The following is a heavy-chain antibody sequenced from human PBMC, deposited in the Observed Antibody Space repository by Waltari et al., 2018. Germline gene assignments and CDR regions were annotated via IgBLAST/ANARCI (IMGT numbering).Heavy chain of an antibody. Sequence: QVQLVQSGAEVKKPGSSVKVSCKASGGTFSSSALRWVRQAPGQGLEWMGGIIPILGIANYAQKFQGRVTITADESTSTAYMELSSLRSEDTAVYYCARGGPPNFDYWGQGTLVTVSS. CDR3: ARGGPPNFDY. CDR2: IIPILGIA. CDR1: GGTFSSSA. D-gene: IGHD3-16*01. V-gene: IGHV1-69*04. J-gene: IGHJ4*02.